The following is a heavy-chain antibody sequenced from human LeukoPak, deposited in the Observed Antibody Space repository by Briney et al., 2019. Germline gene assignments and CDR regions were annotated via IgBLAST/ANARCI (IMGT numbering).Heavy chain of an antibody. CDR1: GFTFSSYA. J-gene: IGHJ4*02. D-gene: IGHD1-26*01. CDR2: ISGSGGST. Sequence: GGYLRLSCAASGFTFSSYAMSWVRQAPGKGLEWVSAISGSGGSTYYADSVKGRFTISRDNSKNTLYLQMNSLRAEDTAVYYCAKMRGSYLRYFDYWGRGTLVTVSS. V-gene: IGHV3-23*01. CDR3: AKMRGSYLRYFDY.